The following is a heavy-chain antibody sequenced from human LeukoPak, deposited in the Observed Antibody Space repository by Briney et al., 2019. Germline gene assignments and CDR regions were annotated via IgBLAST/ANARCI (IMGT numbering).Heavy chain of an antibody. J-gene: IGHJ6*04. CDR1: GGSFSGYY. V-gene: IGHV4-34*01. CDR3: ARGALHYDILTGTRIASGYYYYGMDV. CDR2: INHSGST. D-gene: IGHD3-9*01. Sequence: SETLSLTCAVYGGSFSGYYWSWIRQPPGKGLEWIGEINHSGSTNYKPSLKSRVTISVDSSKNQFSLKLSSVTAADTAVYYCARGALHYDILTGTRIASGYYYYGMDVWGKGTTVTVSS.